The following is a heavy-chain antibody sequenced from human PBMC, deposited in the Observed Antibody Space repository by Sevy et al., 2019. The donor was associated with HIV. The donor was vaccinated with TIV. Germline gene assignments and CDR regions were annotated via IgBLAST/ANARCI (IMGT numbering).Heavy chain of an antibody. Sequence: GGSLRLSCAASGFTFSTYSMNWVRQAPGKGLEWVSSISSRSTYIYYADSVKGRFTISRNNAKNSLFLQMNDLRAEDTAVYFCARIDYGDYEITRAYYMGIWGKGTTVTVSS. CDR2: ISSRSTYI. D-gene: IGHD4-17*01. V-gene: IGHV3-21*01. J-gene: IGHJ6*03. CDR1: GFTFSTYS. CDR3: ARIDYGDYEITRAYYMGI.